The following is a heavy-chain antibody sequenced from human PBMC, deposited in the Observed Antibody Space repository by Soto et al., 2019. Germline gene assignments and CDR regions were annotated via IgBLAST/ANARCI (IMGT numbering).Heavy chain of an antibody. CDR1: GFSLNKTEEG. Sequence: ESPPTRVNPRPTLTLTFSFAGFSLNKTEEGVNWIRQPPGKALEWLALIYWDDDNHYSPSLRSRLTITKDTSKNQVVLTMTNMDPVDTGTYYCAHGSGWLSDFWGQGALVPVSS. CDR2: IYWDDDN. D-gene: IGHD6-19*01. J-gene: IGHJ4*02. V-gene: IGHV2-5*02. CDR3: AHGSGWLSDF.